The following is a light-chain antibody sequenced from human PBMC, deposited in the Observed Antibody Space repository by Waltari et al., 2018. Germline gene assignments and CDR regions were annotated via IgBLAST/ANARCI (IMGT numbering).Light chain of an antibody. Sequence: QSVLTQPPSVSAAPGQRGTISCSGGSSNIGNNYVSWYRQFPGTATKLLIYESSGRPSGMPCRFSCSKSGTSATLDIPGLQAGDEADYYCGTWDSSLSGAVFGGGTHLTVL. J-gene: IGLJ7*01. CDR1: SSNIGNNY. CDR2: ESS. CDR3: GTWDSSLSGAV. V-gene: IGLV1-51*02.